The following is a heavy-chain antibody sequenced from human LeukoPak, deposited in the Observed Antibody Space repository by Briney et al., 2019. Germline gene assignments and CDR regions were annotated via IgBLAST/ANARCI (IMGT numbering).Heavy chain of an antibody. D-gene: IGHD3-22*01. Sequence: GGSLRLSCAASGFIFSTYSMNWVRQAPGKGLEWVSYISSSGSTINYADSVRGRFTISRDNAKNSVYLQMNSLRAEDTAVYHCARGGDSSGYYVWFDPWGQGTLVTVSS. J-gene: IGHJ5*02. CDR1: GFIFSTYS. CDR3: ARGGDSSGYYVWFDP. CDR2: ISSSGSTI. V-gene: IGHV3-48*01.